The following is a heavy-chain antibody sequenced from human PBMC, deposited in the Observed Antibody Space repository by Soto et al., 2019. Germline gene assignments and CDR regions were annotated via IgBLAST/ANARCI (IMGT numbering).Heavy chain of an antibody. V-gene: IGHV1-18*01. CDR1: GYTFTSYG. D-gene: IGHD5-12*01. CDR2: ISAYNGNT. J-gene: IGHJ4*02. CDR3: ARDSGLEMATINFDY. Sequence: GASVKVSCKASGYTFTSYGISWLRQAPGQGLEWMGWISAYNGNTNYAQKLQGRVTMTTDTSTSTAYMELRSLRSDDTAVYYCARDSGLEMATINFDYWGQGTLVTVSS.